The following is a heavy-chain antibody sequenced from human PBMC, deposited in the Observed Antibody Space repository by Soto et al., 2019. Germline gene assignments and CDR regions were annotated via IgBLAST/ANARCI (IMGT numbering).Heavy chain of an antibody. CDR1: GFTFSSYA. CDR2: ISYDGSNK. V-gene: IGHV3-30-3*01. Sequence: PGGSLRLSCAASGFTFSSYAMHWVRQAPGKGLEWVAVISYDGSNKYYADSVKGRFTISRDKSKNTLYLQMNSLRAEDTAVYYCARGEDNDFWSGYKDYWGQGTLVTVSS. CDR3: ARGEDNDFWSGYKDY. J-gene: IGHJ4*02. D-gene: IGHD3-3*01.